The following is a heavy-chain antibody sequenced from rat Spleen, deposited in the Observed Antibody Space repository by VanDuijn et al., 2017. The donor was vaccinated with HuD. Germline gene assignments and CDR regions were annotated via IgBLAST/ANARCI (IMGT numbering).Heavy chain of an antibody. J-gene: IGHJ2*01. CDR2: ISYEGSTT. V-gene: IGHV5-22*01. D-gene: IGHD4-3*01. CDR1: GFTFGDYN. Sequence: EAQLVESGGGLVQPGRSLKLSCAASGFTFGDYNMAWVRQAPKKGLEWVASISYEGSTTYYGDSVKGRFTISRDNAKNTQYLQMDSLRSEDTATYYCTREGNSGYDYWGQGVMVTVSS. CDR3: TREGNSGYDY.